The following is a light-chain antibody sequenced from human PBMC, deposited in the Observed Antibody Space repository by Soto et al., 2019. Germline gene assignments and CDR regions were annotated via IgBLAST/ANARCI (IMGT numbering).Light chain of an antibody. CDR1: QSVRSY. J-gene: IGKJ5*01. CDR3: QQRSNWPPA. CDR2: DAS. V-gene: IGKV3-11*01. Sequence: EIVLKQSPATLSLSPWERATLSLRASQSVRSYLAWYQQKPGQAPRLLIYDASNRATGIPARFSGSGSGTDFTLTISSLEPGDFAVYYCQQRSNWPPAFGQGTRLEIK.